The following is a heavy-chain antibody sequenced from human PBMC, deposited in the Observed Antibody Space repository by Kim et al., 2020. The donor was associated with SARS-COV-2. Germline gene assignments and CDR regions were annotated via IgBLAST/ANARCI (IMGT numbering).Heavy chain of an antibody. CDR2: IKQDGSQK. V-gene: IGHV3-7*03. J-gene: IGHJ1*01. CDR1: GFTFGSYW. Sequence: GGSLRLSCAASGFTFGSYWMTWVRQAPGKGLEWVANIKQDGSQKYYVDSVKGRFTISRDDAKNSLYLQMNSRRAEDTAVYYCARTLTGTTESFEYWGQGT. D-gene: IGHD3-9*01. CDR3: ARTLTGTTESFEY.